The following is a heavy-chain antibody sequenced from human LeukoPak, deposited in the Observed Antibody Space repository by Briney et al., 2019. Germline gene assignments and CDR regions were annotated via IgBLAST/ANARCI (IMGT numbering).Heavy chain of an antibody. CDR2: ISSASSYI. D-gene: IGHD6-13*01. CDR3: ASHDQLVV. CDR1: ILTFSNYN. V-gene: IGHV3-21*01. Sequence: PGGSLRLSCAASILTFSNYNMNWVRQAPGKGLEWVSSISSASSYINYADSVKGRFTISRDNAKKSLYLQMNSLTVEDTAVYYCASHDQLVVWGKGTTVTVSS. J-gene: IGHJ6*03.